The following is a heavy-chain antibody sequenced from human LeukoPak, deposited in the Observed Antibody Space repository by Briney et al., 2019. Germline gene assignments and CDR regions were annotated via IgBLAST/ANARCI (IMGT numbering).Heavy chain of an antibody. CDR3: ARSPTDFWSGYRSEYYYYYYMDV. CDR1: GGTFSSYA. D-gene: IGHD3-3*01. J-gene: IGHJ6*03. CDR2: IIPIFGTA. Sequence: SVKVSCKASGGTFSSYAISWVRQAPGQGLEWMGGIIPIFGTANYAQKFQGRVTITTDASTSTAYMELSSLRSEDTAVYYCARSPTDFWSGYRSEYYYYYYMDVWGKGTTVTVSS. V-gene: IGHV1-69*05.